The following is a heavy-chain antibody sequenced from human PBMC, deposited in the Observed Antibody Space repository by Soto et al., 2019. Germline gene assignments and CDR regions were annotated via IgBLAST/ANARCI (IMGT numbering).Heavy chain of an antibody. CDR2: INHSGST. CDR1: GGSFSGYY. Sequence: SETLSLTCAVYGGSFSGYYWSWIRQPPGKGLEWIGEINHSGSTNYNPSLKSRVTISVDTSKNQFSLKLSSVTAADTAVYYCAKQRGGWGIVVVPAANYGMDVWGQGTTVTVSS. CDR3: AKQRGGWGIVVVPAANYGMDV. J-gene: IGHJ6*02. D-gene: IGHD2-2*01. V-gene: IGHV4-34*01.